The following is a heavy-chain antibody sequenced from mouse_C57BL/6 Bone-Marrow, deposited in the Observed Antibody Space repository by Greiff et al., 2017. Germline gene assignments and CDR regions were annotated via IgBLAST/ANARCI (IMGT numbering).Heavy chain of an antibody. CDR3: VIPNYYCSSYYDH. D-gene: IGHD1-1*01. J-gene: IGHJ2*01. V-gene: IGHV1-64*01. CDR2: IHPNSGST. CDR1: GYTFTSYW. Sequence: QVQLKQPGAELVKPGASVKLSCKASGYTFTSYWMHWVKQRPGQGLEWIGMIHPNSGSTNYNEKFKRKATLTVDKSSSTAYMHLSSLTSEDSAVYYYVIPNYYCSSYYDHWGQGTTLTVSS.